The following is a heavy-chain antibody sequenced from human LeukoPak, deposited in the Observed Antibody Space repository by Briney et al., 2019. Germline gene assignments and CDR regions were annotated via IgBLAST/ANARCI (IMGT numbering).Heavy chain of an antibody. D-gene: IGHD6-13*01. CDR2: ISYDGSNT. Sequence: GGSLRLSCAASGFAFSSFAMHWVRQAPGKGLEWVAVISYDGSNTYYADSVKGRFTISRDNSKNTLYLQMNSLTAEDTAVYYCARDDRGIAAPGFSDYWGQGTLVTVSS. J-gene: IGHJ4*02. V-gene: IGHV3-30*04. CDR3: ARDDRGIAAPGFSDY. CDR1: GFAFSSFA.